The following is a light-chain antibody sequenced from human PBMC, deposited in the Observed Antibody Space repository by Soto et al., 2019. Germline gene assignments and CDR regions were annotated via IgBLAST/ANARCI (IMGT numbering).Light chain of an antibody. CDR1: QSISSW. J-gene: IGKJ2*01. CDR3: EQYNSYSSYT. CDR2: DAS. V-gene: IGKV1-5*01. Sequence: DIQMTQSPSTLSASVGDRVTITCRASQSISSWLPWYQQKPGKAPKLLIYDASSLESGVPSRFSGSGSGTEFTLTISSLQPDDFATYYCEQYNSYSSYTFGQGTKLEIK.